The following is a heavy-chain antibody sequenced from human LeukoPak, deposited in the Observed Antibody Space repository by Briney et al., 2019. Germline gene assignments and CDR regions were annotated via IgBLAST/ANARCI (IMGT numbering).Heavy chain of an antibody. D-gene: IGHD2-15*01. Sequence: GGSLRLSCAASGFTFSSYEMNWVRQAPGKGLEWVSYISSSGSTIYYADSVKGRFTISRDNAKNSLYLQMNSLRAEDTAVYYCARHCSGGTCMDVWGQGTTVTVSS. V-gene: IGHV3-48*03. CDR1: GFTFSSYE. J-gene: IGHJ6*02. CDR3: ARHCSGGTCMDV. CDR2: ISSSGSTI.